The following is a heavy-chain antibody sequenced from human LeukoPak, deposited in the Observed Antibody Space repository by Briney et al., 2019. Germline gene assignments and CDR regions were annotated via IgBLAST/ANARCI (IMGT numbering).Heavy chain of an antibody. D-gene: IGHD3-22*01. J-gene: IGHJ5*02. CDR1: GSPFSNYW. Sequence: GESLKISCQASGSPFSNYWIGWVRQLPGKGLEWMGFIYPTDSTTRYSPSFQGQVTISADKSITPGSLQWSHLKPSATPISPCARRYYHSSEFGPWVQGSLVTVSS. V-gene: IGHV5-51*01. CDR3: ARRYYHSSEFGP. CDR2: IYPTDSTT.